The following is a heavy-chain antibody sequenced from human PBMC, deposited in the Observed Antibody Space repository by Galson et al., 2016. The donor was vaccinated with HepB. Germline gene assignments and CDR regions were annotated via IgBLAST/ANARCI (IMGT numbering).Heavy chain of an antibody. Sequence: ETLSLTCAVSGGPISSSHWWTWVRQPPGKGLEWVGENDRSRTTNYNSSLKSRLIISIDTSENQFSLNLTSVTDADTAIYYCARDRISPNPRGLDGWGQGTTVTVPS. CDR1: GGPISSSHW. J-gene: IGHJ6*02. V-gene: IGHV4-4*02. D-gene: IGHD3-3*02. CDR2: NDRSRTT. CDR3: ARDRISPNPRGLDG.